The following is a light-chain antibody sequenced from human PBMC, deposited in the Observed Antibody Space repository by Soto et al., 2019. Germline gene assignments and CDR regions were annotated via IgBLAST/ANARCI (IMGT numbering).Light chain of an antibody. CDR2: FGS. J-gene: IGKJ5*01. CDR1: QSLLLSYGYNY. Sequence: IVMTQSPISLPVTPGEPASISCRSSQSLLLSYGYNYLDWYVQKPGQSPQLLIYFGSNRAPGVPDRFSGSGSGTDFTLKINRVEAEDVRTYYCMPAFQILPFGQGTRLEIK. V-gene: IGKV2-28*01. CDR3: MPAFQILP.